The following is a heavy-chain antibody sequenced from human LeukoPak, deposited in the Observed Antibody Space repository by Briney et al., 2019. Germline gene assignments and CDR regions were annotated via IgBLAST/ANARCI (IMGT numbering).Heavy chain of an antibody. V-gene: IGHV4-59*08. CDR2: ISYSGST. J-gene: IGHJ3*02. Sequence: SETLSLTCTVSGGSISSYYWSWIRQPPGKGLEWIGYISYSGSTNYNPSLKSRVTISIDTSKNQFSLKLRSVTAADTAMYYCARQGYDILTGYIDAFDIWGQGTMVTVSS. CDR3: ARQGYDILTGYIDAFDI. D-gene: IGHD3-9*01. CDR1: GGSISSYY.